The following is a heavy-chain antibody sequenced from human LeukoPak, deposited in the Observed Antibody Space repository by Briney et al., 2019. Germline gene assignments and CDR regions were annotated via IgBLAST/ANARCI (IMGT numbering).Heavy chain of an antibody. D-gene: IGHD2-8*02. V-gene: IGHV3-48*02. J-gene: IGHJ4*02. CDR1: GFTFNSYS. CDR3: ARDRGYCTSDDCDRWFHY. Sequence: GGSLRLSCAASGFTFNSYSMSWVRQAPGKGLEWVSYISHTSESTYYADSVRGRFSISRDDAKSSLYLQMNSLRDEDTAVYYCARDRGYCTSDDCDRWFHYWGQGTLVIVSS. CDR2: ISHTSEST.